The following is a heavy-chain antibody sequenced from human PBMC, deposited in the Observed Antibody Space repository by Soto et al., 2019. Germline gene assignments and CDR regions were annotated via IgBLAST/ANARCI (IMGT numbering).Heavy chain of an antibody. CDR1: GYTFTSYG. V-gene: IGHV1-18*01. J-gene: IGHJ5*02. CDR2: ISAYNGNT. CDR3: ARGGMLATINNWFDP. D-gene: IGHD5-12*01. Sequence: ASVKVSCKASGYTFTSYGISWVRQAPGQGLEWMGWISAYNGNTNYAQKLQGRVTMTTDTSTSTAYMELRSLRSDDTAVYYCARGGMLATINNWFDPWGQGTLVTVSS.